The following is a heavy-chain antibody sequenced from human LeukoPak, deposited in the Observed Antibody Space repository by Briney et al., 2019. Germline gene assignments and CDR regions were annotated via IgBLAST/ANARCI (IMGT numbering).Heavy chain of an antibody. J-gene: IGHJ6*02. D-gene: IGHD7-27*01. Sequence: SRTLSLTCAISGDSVSSNSAACNWIRQSPSRGLEWLVIRYYRCKWANDYSVSVKRRITINPDTSRNQFYLQLSSVTPEHTAVYYCARDTNWGRYGMDVWGQGTTVTVSS. CDR1: GDSVSSNSAA. CDR3: ARDTNWGRYGMDV. CDR2: RYYRCKWAN. V-gene: IGHV6-1*01.